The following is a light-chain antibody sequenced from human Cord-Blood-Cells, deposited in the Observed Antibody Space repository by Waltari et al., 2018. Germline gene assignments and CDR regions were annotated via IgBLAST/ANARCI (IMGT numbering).Light chain of an antibody. CDR3: SSYTSSSTFVV. Sequence: QSALTQPASVSGSPGQSITISCTGTSRDVGVYNHVSWYQQHPGKAPKLMIYDVSNRPSGVSNRFSGSNSGNTASLTISGLQAEDEADYYCSSYTSSSTFVVFGGGTKLTVL. CDR2: DVS. CDR1: SRDVGVYNH. V-gene: IGLV2-14*01. J-gene: IGLJ2*01.